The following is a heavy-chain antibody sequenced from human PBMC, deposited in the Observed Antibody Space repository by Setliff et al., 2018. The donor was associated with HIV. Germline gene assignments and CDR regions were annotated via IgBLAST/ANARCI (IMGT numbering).Heavy chain of an antibody. CDR1: GASIRSQY. CDR2: ISYSGST. V-gene: IGHV4-59*08. Sequence: SETLSLTCTVSGASIRSQYWSWIRKPPGKGLEWIGYISYSGSTNYNPSLESRVAMSVDTSKQQFSLEVSSVTATDTAVYYCARVVAATHYYYYYMDVWGKGTTVTVSS. CDR3: ARVVAATHYYYYYMDV. J-gene: IGHJ6*03. D-gene: IGHD2-15*01.